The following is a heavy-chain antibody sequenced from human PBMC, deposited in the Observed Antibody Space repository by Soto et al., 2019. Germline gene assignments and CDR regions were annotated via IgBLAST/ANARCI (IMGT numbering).Heavy chain of an antibody. CDR3: ASHPSTPGYYAMGV. CDR1: GYIFTSKW. Sequence: PVESLKISCKGSGYIFTSKWIAWARQTPGKGLEWMGAIYPRNSQTEYSPSFQGQVTFSADKSIDTAFLQRNSLKTSDTAMFYCASHPSTPGYYAMGVWGQGTTCTVSS. V-gene: IGHV5-51*01. CDR2: IYPRNSQT. D-gene: IGHD2-15*01. J-gene: IGHJ6*02.